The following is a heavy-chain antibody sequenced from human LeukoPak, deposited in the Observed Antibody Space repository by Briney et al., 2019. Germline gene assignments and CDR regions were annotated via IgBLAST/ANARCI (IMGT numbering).Heavy chain of an antibody. J-gene: IGHJ4*02. CDR3: ARDGICSGGSCYCDY. CDR2: ISSSSSYI. Sequence: GGSPRLSCAASGFTFSSYSMNWVRQAPGKGLEWVSSISSSSSYIYYADSVKGRFTISRDNAKNSLYLQMNSLRAEDTAVYYCARDGICSGGSCYCDYWGQGTLVTVSS. D-gene: IGHD2-15*01. V-gene: IGHV3-21*01. CDR1: GFTFSSYS.